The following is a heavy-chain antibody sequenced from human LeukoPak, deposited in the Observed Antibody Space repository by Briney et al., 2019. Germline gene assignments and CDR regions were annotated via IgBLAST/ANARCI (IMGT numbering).Heavy chain of an antibody. Sequence: ASVKVSCKASGYTFTSYGISWVRQAPGQGLEWMGWISAYNGNTNYAQKLQGRVTMTTDTSTSTAYMELRSLRSDDTAVYYCARLQFTIYGSGSPDYRGQGTLVTVSS. CDR3: ARLQFTIYGSGSPDY. V-gene: IGHV1-18*01. CDR1: GYTFTSYG. CDR2: ISAYNGNT. D-gene: IGHD3-10*01. J-gene: IGHJ4*02.